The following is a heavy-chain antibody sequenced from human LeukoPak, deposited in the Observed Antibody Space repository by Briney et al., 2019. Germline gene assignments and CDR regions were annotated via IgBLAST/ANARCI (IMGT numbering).Heavy chain of an antibody. D-gene: IGHD3-9*01. V-gene: IGHV1-2*02. Sequence: ASVKVSCKASGYTFSGYYMHWVRQAPGQGLEWMGWINPNSGGTNYAQKFQGRVTMTTDTSISTAYMELSRLRSDDTAVYYCARAKLGPTYYDILTGYYRGWFDPWGQGTLVTVSS. CDR2: INPNSGGT. CDR3: ARAKLGPTYYDILTGYYRGWFDP. CDR1: GYTFSGYY. J-gene: IGHJ5*02.